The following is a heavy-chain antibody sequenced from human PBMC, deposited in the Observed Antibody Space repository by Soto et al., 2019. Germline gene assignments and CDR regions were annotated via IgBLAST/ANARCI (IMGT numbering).Heavy chain of an antibody. CDR1: GVTFSSYA. CDR3: ARTDSSSSVIDY. V-gene: IGHV1-69*13. J-gene: IGHJ4*02. CDR2: IIPIFGTA. Sequence: SVKVSCKASGVTFSSYAISWVRQAPGQGLEWMGGIIPIFGTANYAQKFQGRVTITADESTSTAYMELSSLRSEDTAVYYCARTDSSSSVIDYWGQGTLVTVSS. D-gene: IGHD6-6*01.